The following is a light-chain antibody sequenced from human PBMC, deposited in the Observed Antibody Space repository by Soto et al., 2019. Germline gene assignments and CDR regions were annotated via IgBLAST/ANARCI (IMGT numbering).Light chain of an antibody. CDR2: GAS. V-gene: IGKV3-15*01. CDR1: QSVSSN. Sequence: EIMMTQSPATLSVSPGERATLSCRASQSVSSNLAWYQQKPGQAPRLLIYGASTRATGIPARFSGSGSGTEFTLTISSLQSEDFAVDYCQQYNNWPPGKYTFGQGTKLEIK. J-gene: IGKJ2*01. CDR3: QQYNNWPPGKYT.